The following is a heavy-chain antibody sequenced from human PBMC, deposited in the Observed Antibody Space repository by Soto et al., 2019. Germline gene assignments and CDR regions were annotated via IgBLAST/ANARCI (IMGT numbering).Heavy chain of an antibody. V-gene: IGHV3-15*07. CDR2: IKSKTDGGTT. Sequence: GGSLRLSCAASPFTFSNAWMNWVRQAPGKGLEWVGRIKSKTDGGTTDYAAPVKGRFTISRDDSKNTLYLEMNSLKTEDTAVYYCTTDKGYIGTTYYYYYYGMDVWGQGTTVTVSS. CDR3: TTDKGYIGTTYYYYYYGMDV. D-gene: IGHD1-7*01. J-gene: IGHJ6*02. CDR1: PFTFSNAW.